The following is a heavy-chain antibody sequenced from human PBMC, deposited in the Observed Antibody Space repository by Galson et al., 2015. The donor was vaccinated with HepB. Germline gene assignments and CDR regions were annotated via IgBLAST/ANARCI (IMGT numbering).Heavy chain of an antibody. CDR2: IRQDGSEK. Sequence: SLRLSCAASGFTFSSYWMSWVRQAPGKGLEWVANIRQDGSEKYYVDSVKGRFTISRDNAKNSLYLQMNSLRAEDTAVYYCARVADSVGRPRDYYYDSSGYLSDQIYYYYYGMDVWGQGTTVTVSS. CDR1: GFTFSSYW. CDR3: ARVADSVGRPRDYYYDSSGYLSDQIYYYYYGMDV. D-gene: IGHD3-22*01. V-gene: IGHV3-7*03. J-gene: IGHJ6*02.